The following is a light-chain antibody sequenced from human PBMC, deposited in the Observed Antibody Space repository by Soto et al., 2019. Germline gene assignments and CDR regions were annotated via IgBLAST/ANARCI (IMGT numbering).Light chain of an antibody. V-gene: IGKV1-5*03. CDR3: QQYNSYRHT. CDR1: QSISSW. CDR2: KAS. J-gene: IGKJ2*01. Sequence: DIQMTQSPSTLSASVGDRVTITCRASQSISSWLAWYQQKRGKVPKLLIYKASSFESGVPSRFIGSGSGTEFTLTISSLQPDDFATYYCQQYNSYRHTFGQGTKLDVK.